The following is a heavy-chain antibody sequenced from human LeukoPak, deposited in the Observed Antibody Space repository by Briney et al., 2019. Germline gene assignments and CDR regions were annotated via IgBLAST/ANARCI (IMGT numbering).Heavy chain of an antibody. CDR3: ARFLYGDPYYFDY. CDR1: GGPISSYY. J-gene: IGHJ4*02. Sequence: PSETLSLTRTVSGGPISSYYWSWIRQPPGKGLEWIGYIYYSGSTNYNPSLKSRVTISVDTSKNQFSLKLSSVTAADTAVYYCARFLYGDPYYFDYWGQGTLVTVSS. CDR2: IYYSGST. D-gene: IGHD4-17*01. V-gene: IGHV4-59*01.